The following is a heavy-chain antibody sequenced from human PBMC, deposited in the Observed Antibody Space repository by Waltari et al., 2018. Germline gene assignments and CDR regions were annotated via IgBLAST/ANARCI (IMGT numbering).Heavy chain of an antibody. J-gene: IGHJ3*02. CDR3: ARSAKQFMLQGDDAFDI. V-gene: IGHV1-2*06. CDR1: GYTFTGYY. CDR2: INPNSGGT. D-gene: IGHD3-10*01. Sequence: QVQLVQSGAEVKKPGASVKVSCKASGYTFTGYYMHWVRQAPGQGLEWMGRINPNSGGTNYAQKFQGSVTMTRDTSISTAYMELSRLRSDDTAVYYCARSAKQFMLQGDDAFDIWGQGTMVTVSS.